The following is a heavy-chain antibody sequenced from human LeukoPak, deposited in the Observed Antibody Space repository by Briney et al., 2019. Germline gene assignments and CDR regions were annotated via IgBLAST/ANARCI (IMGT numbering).Heavy chain of an antibody. Sequence: GGSLRLSCAASGFTYSSYWMSWVRQAPGKGREWVANIKQDGSEKYYVDSVRGRFTISRDNAKNSLYLQMNSLRAEDTAVYYCARVENYYYYYMDVWGKGTTVTVSS. CDR3: ARVENYYYYYMDV. CDR1: GFTYSSYW. D-gene: IGHD1-1*01. V-gene: IGHV3-7*01. CDR2: IKQDGSEK. J-gene: IGHJ6*03.